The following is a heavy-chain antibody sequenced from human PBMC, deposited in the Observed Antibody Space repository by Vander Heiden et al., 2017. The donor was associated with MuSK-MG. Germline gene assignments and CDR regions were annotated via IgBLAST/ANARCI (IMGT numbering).Heavy chain of an antibody. D-gene: IGHD3-10*01. Sequence: EVQLVESGAALVQPGGSRSLSCAASGFNFSSYAMHWVRQAPGKGLEYVSAISSNGGSTYDANSVKGRFTISRDKSKPTLYLKLGRLRAEDMAVYYCAREGKGGAFDIWGQGTMVTVS. J-gene: IGHJ3*02. CDR1: GFNFSSYA. CDR3: AREGKGGAFDI. CDR2: ISSNGGST. V-gene: IGHV3-64*01.